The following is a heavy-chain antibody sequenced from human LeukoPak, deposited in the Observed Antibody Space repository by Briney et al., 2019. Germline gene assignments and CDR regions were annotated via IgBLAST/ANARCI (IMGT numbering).Heavy chain of an antibody. V-gene: IGHV1-2*02. D-gene: IGHD6-19*01. CDR3: ARSWAKKWLAVVQH. CDR2: INPNSGGT. Sequence: PGASVKVSCKASGYTFTGYYMHWVRQAPGQGLEWMGWINPNSGGTNYAQKFQGRVTMTRDTSISTAYMELSRLRSDDTAVYYCARSWAKKWLAVVQHWGQGTLVTVSS. J-gene: IGHJ1*01. CDR1: GYTFTGYY.